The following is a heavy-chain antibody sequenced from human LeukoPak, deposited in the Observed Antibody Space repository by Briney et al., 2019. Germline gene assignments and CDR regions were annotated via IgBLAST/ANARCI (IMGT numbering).Heavy chain of an antibody. CDR2: IYSGGNT. CDR3: ASRASGDYPYFDY. V-gene: IGHV3-53*01. Sequence: PGGSLRLSCAPSVFTVSGKYMSLGPQAPGKGLWWGSLIYSGGNTYYTESVKCRFTISRDNSKNTLYLQRNNLGCEGTAVFYCASRASGDYPYFDYWGQGTLVTVSS. D-gene: IGHD4-17*01. CDR1: VFTVSGKY. J-gene: IGHJ4*02.